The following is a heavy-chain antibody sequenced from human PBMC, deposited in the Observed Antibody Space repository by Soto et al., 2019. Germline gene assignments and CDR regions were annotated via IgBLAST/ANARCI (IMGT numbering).Heavy chain of an antibody. CDR3: ARARSPSRYYYYMDV. Sequence: SETLSLTCTVSGGSISSYYWSWIRQPPGKGLEWIGYIYYSGSTNYNPSLKSRVTISVDTSKNQFSLKLSSVTAADTAVYYCARARSPSRYYYYMDVWGKGTTVTVSS. CDR2: IYYSGST. J-gene: IGHJ6*03. V-gene: IGHV4-59*08. CDR1: GGSISSYY.